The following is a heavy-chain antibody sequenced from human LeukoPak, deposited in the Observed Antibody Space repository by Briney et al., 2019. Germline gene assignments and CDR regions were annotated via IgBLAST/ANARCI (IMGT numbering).Heavy chain of an antibody. CDR3: ARDLYGSGSYYYYYYGMDV. D-gene: IGHD3-10*01. J-gene: IGHJ6*02. Sequence: GGSLRLSCAASGFTVSSNYMSWVRQAPGKGLEWVSVIYSGGSTYYADSVKGRFTISRDNSKDTLYLQMNSLRAEDTAVYYCARDLYGSGSYYYYYYGMDVWGQGTTVTVSS. CDR1: GFTVSSNY. CDR2: IYSGGST. V-gene: IGHV3-53*01.